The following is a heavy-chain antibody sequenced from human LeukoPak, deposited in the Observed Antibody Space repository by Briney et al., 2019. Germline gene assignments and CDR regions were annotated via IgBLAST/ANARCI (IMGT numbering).Heavy chain of an antibody. J-gene: IGHJ4*02. CDR1: GGTFSSYA. CDR3: ARLSGYYYDSSGYYGGNY. Sequence: ASVKVSCKASGGTFSSYAISWVRQAPGQGLEWMGGIIPIFGTANYAQKFQGRVTITTDESTSTAYMELSSLRSEDTAVYYCARLSGYYYDSSGYYGGNYWGQGTLVTVSS. D-gene: IGHD3-22*01. CDR2: IIPIFGTA. V-gene: IGHV1-69*05.